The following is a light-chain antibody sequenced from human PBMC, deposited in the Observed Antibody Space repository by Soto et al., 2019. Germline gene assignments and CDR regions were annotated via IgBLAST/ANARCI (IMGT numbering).Light chain of an antibody. Sequence: EIVLTQSPGTLSLSPGERATLSCRASQSVSSSYLAWYQQKPGQAPRLLIYDSSSRATGIPDRFSGSGSGTDFTLTISRLEPEDFAVYYCQQYGSSLWTFGQGT. CDR3: QQYGSSLWT. V-gene: IGKV3-20*01. J-gene: IGKJ1*01. CDR2: DSS. CDR1: QSVSSSY.